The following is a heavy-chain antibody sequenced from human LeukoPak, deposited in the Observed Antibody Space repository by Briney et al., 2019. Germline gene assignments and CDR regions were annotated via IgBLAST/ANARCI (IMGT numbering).Heavy chain of an antibody. Sequence: PSETLSLTCTVSGASVTDYYWSWIRQSPGKGLEWISYIHHSGNSDYNPSLRSRVTTSLDTSKNQFSLNLISVTAADTAVYYCARDRVTIFGVVIPPYWYFDLWGRGTLVTVSS. J-gene: IGHJ2*01. V-gene: IGHV4-59*02. CDR2: IHHSGNS. CDR1: GASVTDYY. CDR3: ARDRVTIFGVVIPPYWYFDL. D-gene: IGHD3-3*01.